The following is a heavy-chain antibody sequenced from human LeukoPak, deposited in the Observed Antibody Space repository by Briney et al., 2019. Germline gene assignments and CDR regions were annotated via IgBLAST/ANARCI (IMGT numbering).Heavy chain of an antibody. J-gene: IGHJ4*02. Sequence: PGRSLRLSCAASGFTFDDYAMHWVRQAPGKGLEWVSGISWNSGSIGYADSVKGRFTISRDNAKNSLYLQMNSLRAEDTALYYCARELDDSSGYYFDYWGQGTLVTVSS. CDR3: ARELDDSSGYYFDY. CDR2: ISWNSGSI. CDR1: GFTFDDYA. D-gene: IGHD3-22*01. V-gene: IGHV3-9*01.